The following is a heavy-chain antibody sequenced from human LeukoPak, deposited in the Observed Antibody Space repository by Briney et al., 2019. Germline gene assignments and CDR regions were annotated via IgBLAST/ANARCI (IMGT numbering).Heavy chain of an antibody. V-gene: IGHV4-38-2*02. J-gene: IGHJ4*02. CDR2: IYHSGTT. D-gene: IGHD3-22*01. CDR1: NYSITSGYF. CDR3: ARDGVFHDSDGYSFDY. Sequence: SETLSLTCAVSNYSITSGYFWGWIRLPPGKGLEWIASIYHSGTTYYNPSLRNRVTLFVDTSKNQFSLKLTSLTAADTAVYYCARDGVFHDSDGYSFDYWGQGTLVTVSS.